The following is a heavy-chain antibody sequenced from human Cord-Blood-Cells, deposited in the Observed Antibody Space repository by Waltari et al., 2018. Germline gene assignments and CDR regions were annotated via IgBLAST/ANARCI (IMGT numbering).Heavy chain of an antibody. Sequence: QVQLQQRGAGLLKPSETLSLTCAVYGGSFRGSYWSWIRQPPGKGLEWIGEINHSGSTNYNPSLKSRVTISVDTSKNQFSLKLSSVTAADTAVYYCARPAVAGAFDIWGQGTMVTVSS. CDR1: GGSFRGSY. CDR2: INHSGST. D-gene: IGHD6-19*01. J-gene: IGHJ3*02. V-gene: IGHV4-34*01. CDR3: ARPAVAGAFDI.